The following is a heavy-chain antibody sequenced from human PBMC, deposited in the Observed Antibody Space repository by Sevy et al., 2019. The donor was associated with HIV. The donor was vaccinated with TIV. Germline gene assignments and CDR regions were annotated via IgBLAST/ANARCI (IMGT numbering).Heavy chain of an antibody. CDR3: ARAIGTQVAGLYYFDY. V-gene: IGHV4-38-2*01. CDR2: IYHSGYS. CDR1: AYSISSDYY. D-gene: IGHD6-19*01. J-gene: IGHJ4*02. Sequence: SETLSLTCAVSAYSISSDYYWGWVRQPRGKGLEWIDRIYHSGYSYYNPSFKSRVTISVNTSKNQFSLKLSSVTAADTAVYYCARAIGTQVAGLYYFDYWGQGTLVTVSS.